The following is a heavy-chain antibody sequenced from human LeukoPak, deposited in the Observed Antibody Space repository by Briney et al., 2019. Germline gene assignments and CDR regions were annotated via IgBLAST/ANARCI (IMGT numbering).Heavy chain of an antibody. CDR3: ARVVVVTGFTYYCQYGMDV. D-gene: IGHD2-21*02. J-gene: IGHJ6*02. Sequence: SVKVSCKASGGTFRSYAISWVRQATGQGLEWMGKIIPMFGTPNYAQKFQGRITITADESTRTAYMELSSLRYEDTAMYYCARVVVVTGFTYYCQYGMDVWGQGTTVTVSS. CDR1: GGTFRSYA. V-gene: IGHV1-69*13. CDR2: IIPMFGTP.